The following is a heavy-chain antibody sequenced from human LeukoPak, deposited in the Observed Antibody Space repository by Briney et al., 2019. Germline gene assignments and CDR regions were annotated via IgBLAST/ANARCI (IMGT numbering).Heavy chain of an antibody. J-gene: IGHJ4*02. CDR3: VKERGMTTVSYFDY. Sequence: NPGGSLRLSCAASGFSFSNAYMTWVRKAPGKGLEWVGRIKSKTEGGTTDYAAPVKGRFTISRDNSKNTLYLQMSSLRAEDTAVYYCVKERGMTTVSYFDYWGQGTLVTVSS. D-gene: IGHD4-17*01. CDR2: IKSKTEGGTT. CDR1: GFSFSNAY. V-gene: IGHV3-15*05.